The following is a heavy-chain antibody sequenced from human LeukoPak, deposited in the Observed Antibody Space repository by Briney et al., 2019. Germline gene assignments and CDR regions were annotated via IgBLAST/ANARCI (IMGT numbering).Heavy chain of an antibody. CDR2: NYYSGST. CDR1: GGSISSGDYY. J-gene: IGHJ4*02. V-gene: IGHV4-31*03. Sequence: SETLSLTCTVSGGSISSGDYYWSWIRQHPGKGLEWIGYNYYSGSTYYNPSLKSRVTISVDTSKNQFSLKLSSVTAADTAVYYCARVGGGQLWLVDYWGQGTLVTVSS. D-gene: IGHD5-18*01. CDR3: ARVGGGQLWLVDY.